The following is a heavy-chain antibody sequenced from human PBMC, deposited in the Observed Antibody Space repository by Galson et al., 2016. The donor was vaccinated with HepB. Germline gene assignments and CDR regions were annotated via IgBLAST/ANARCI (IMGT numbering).Heavy chain of an antibody. Sequence: SLRLSCAASGLTVYNNYMSWVRQAPGKGLECISLIYSGGDTVYADSVKGRFTISRDHSKNTAYLQMNSLRVEDTAVYYCARDPPSVATGTWAWGQGTQVTVSS. CDR2: IYSGGDT. CDR1: GLTVYNNY. V-gene: IGHV3-66*01. D-gene: IGHD3-9*01. CDR3: ARDPPSVATGTWA. J-gene: IGHJ5*02.